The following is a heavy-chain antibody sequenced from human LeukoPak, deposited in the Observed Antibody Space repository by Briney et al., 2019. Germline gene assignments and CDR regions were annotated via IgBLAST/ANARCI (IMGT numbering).Heavy chain of an antibody. V-gene: IGHV3-7*05. J-gene: IGHJ4*02. D-gene: IGHD2-15*01. CDR2: IKQDGSEK. CDR3: AREDQPRGTFDY. CDR1: GFTFSNYW. Sequence: GGSLRLSCAASGFTFSNYWMSWVRQAPGKGLEWVANIKQDGSEKYYVDSVEGRFTISRDNAKNSLYLQMNSLRAEDTALYYCAREDQPRGTFDYWGQGILVTVSS.